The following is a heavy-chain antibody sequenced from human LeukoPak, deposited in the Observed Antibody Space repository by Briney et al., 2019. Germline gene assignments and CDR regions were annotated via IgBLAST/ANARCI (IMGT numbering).Heavy chain of an antibody. Sequence: HSGGSLGLSFPSLGCTLSRYWMSWVRQAPGKGLEWVADIKQDGSEIYYVDSLQRRFTNSRDNPKSSLYLQMNLLKAEDTAGYYCARVVSVPSSDYYCYYGMDGWRQGT. CDR3: ARVVSVPSSDYYCYYGMDG. J-gene: IGHJ6*02. V-gene: IGHV3-7*01. CDR2: IKQDGSEI. D-gene: IGHD3-22*01. CDR1: GCTLSRYW.